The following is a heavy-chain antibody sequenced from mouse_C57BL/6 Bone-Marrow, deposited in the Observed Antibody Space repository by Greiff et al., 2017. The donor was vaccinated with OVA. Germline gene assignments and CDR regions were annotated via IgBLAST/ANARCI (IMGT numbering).Heavy chain of an antibody. Sequence: VQLQQSGAELVRPGGSVKLSCTASGFNIKDDYMHWVRQRPEQGLEWIVWIDTENGDTEYESKFQGRATITADTASNTAYLQLSSLTSEDTAVYYCTTYYSTRGFAYWGQGTLVTVSA. V-gene: IGHV14-4*01. J-gene: IGHJ3*01. D-gene: IGHD2-5*01. CDR3: TTYYSTRGFAY. CDR2: IDTENGDT. CDR1: GFNIKDDY.